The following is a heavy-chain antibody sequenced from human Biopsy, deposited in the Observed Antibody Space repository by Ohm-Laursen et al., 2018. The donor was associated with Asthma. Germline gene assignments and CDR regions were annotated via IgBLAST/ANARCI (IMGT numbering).Heavy chain of an antibody. D-gene: IGHD2-21*01. Sequence: LRLSCAASGFTFSTYSMHWVRQAPGKGLEWVAFIAWDGINSYYADSVKGRFTISRDNSRNTLYLQRNSLRADDTAVYYCARAGESDLVGGLDVWGQGTTVIVS. CDR1: GFTFSTYS. CDR2: IAWDGINS. V-gene: IGHV3-30*03. CDR3: ARAGESDLVGGLDV. J-gene: IGHJ6*02.